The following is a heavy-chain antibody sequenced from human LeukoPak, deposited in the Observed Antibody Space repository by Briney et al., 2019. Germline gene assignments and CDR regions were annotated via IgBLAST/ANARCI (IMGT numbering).Heavy chain of an antibody. D-gene: IGHD6-19*01. CDR2: IYTSGST. J-gene: IGHJ4*02. CDR3: ARESETVAGRGLDY. V-gene: IGHV4-4*07. CDR1: GGSISTFF. Sequence: SETLSLTCTVSGGSISTFFWTWIRQPAGKGLEWIGRIYTSGSTNYIASLKSRVTMSVDTSKNQFSLKLSSVTAADTAVYYCARESETVAGRGLDYWGQGTLVTVSS.